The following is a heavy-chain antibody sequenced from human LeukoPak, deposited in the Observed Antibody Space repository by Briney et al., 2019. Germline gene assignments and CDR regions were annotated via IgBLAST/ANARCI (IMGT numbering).Heavy chain of an antibody. Sequence: GGSLRLSCAASGFTFSSYAMSWVRQAPGKGLEWVAVISYDGSNKYYADSVKGRFTISRDNSKNTLYLQMNSLRAEDTAVYYCAKDPSYYDSREDAFDIWGQGTMVTVSS. D-gene: IGHD3-22*01. J-gene: IGHJ3*02. CDR1: GFTFSSYA. CDR2: ISYDGSNK. CDR3: AKDPSYYDSREDAFDI. V-gene: IGHV3-30*18.